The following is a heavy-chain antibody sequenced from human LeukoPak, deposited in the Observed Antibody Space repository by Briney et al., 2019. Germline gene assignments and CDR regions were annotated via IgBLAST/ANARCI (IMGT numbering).Heavy chain of an antibody. J-gene: IGHJ4*02. CDR2: INPSGGST. Sequence: ASVKVSCKASGYTFTSYYMHWVRQAPGQGLEWVGIINPSGGSTSYAQKFQGRVTMTRDTSTSTVYMELSSLRSEDTAMYYCAREQWAYRSYYASSGYHDYWGQGTLVTVSS. CDR3: AREQWAYRSYYASSGYHDY. V-gene: IGHV1-46*01. D-gene: IGHD3-22*01. CDR1: GYTFTSYY.